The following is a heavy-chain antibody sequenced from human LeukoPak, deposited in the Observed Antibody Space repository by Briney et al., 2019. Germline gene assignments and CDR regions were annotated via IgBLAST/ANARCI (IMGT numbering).Heavy chain of an antibody. CDR3: ASQRITDFGVVIPRGFDS. V-gene: IGHV4-39*07. J-gene: IGHJ4*02. D-gene: IGHD3-3*01. Sequence: PSETLSLTCTVSGGSISITSYYWGWIRQPPGKGLEWIGSMYSSGSPYYNPSLKSRVTISVDPSKNQFSLKLSSVTAADTAMYYCASQRITDFGVVIPRGFDSWGQGTLVPVSS. CDR2: MYSSGSP. CDR1: GGSISITSYY.